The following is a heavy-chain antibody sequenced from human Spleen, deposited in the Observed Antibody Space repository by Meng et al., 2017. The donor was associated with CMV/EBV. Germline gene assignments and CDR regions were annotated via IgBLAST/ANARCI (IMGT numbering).Heavy chain of an antibody. Sequence: ASVKVSCKASGYTLTGYYMHWARQAPGQGLEWMGWMNPNSGNTGYAQKFQGRVTMTRNTSISTAYMELSSLRSEDTAVYYCARTSSGGGGGLDYWGQGTLVTVSS. CDR3: ARTSSGGGGGLDY. D-gene: IGHD6-19*01. V-gene: IGHV1-8*02. J-gene: IGHJ4*02. CDR1: GYTLTGYY. CDR2: MNPNSGNT.